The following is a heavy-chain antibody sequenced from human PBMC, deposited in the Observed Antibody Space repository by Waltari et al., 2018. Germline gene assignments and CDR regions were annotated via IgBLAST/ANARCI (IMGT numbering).Heavy chain of an antibody. D-gene: IGHD1-26*01. J-gene: IGHJ4*02. CDR2: ISWNSDNI. Sequence: EVQLVESGGGLVQPGRSLRLSCEGSGCNFDAYAMHWVRQAPGKGLEWVSGISWNSDNIGYADSVKGRFTISRDNAKNSLYLQMNSLRPEDTALYYCAKGHSGSYGLKDWGQGTLVTVSS. V-gene: IGHV3-9*01. CDR3: AKGHSGSYGLKD. CDR1: GCNFDAYA.